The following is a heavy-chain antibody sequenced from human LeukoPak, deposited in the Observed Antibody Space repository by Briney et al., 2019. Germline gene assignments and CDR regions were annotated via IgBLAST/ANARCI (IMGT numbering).Heavy chain of an antibody. J-gene: IGHJ4*02. Sequence: GGSLRLSCSASGFAFSRFAMTWVRQLPGKGLDWFSSISGNGHQTYYGDSVKGRFSVSRDNSKNILYLQMDSLRADDSALYYCAKDANYYDSSGYLIPFDYWGQGTLVTVSS. CDR1: GFAFSRFA. V-gene: IGHV3-23*01. CDR3: AKDANYYDSSGYLIPFDY. CDR2: ISGNGHQT. D-gene: IGHD3-22*01.